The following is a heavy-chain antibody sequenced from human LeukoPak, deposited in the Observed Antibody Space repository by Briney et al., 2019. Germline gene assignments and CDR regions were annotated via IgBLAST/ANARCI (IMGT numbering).Heavy chain of an antibody. Sequence: PSETLSLTCTVSGGSIRSGSHYWAWIRQPPGKGLEWIGYIYYSGSTNYNPSPKSRVTISVDTSKNQFSLKLSSVTAADTAVYYCARDTSIFGVVNGVGAFDIWGQGTMVTVSS. CDR3: ARDTSIFGVVNGVGAFDI. J-gene: IGHJ3*02. CDR2: IYYSGST. CDR1: GGSIRSGSHY. V-gene: IGHV4-61*01. D-gene: IGHD3-3*01.